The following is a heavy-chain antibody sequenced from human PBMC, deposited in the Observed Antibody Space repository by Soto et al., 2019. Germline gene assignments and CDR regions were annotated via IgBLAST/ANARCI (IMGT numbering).Heavy chain of an antibody. J-gene: IGHJ4*02. Sequence: GSLRLSCAASGFAVSSNYMSWVRQAPGKGLEWVSVIYSGGSTYYADSVKGRFTISRDNSKNTLYLQMNSLRAEDTAVYYCARATATAIPGFDYWGQGTLVTVSS. V-gene: IGHV3-53*01. D-gene: IGHD2-21*02. CDR2: IYSGGST. CDR3: ARATATAIPGFDY. CDR1: GFAVSSNY.